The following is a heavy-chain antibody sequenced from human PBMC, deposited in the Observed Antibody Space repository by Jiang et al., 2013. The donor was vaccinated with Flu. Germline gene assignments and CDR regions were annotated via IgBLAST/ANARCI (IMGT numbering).Heavy chain of an antibody. J-gene: IGHJ4*02. Sequence: SGAEVKKPGASVKVSCQVSGCILITLSIHWVRQSPGKGLEWMGGFDPEDGEKIYAQKFQGRLTLTEDTSTNTAYMELSSLRSEDTAVYYCATAPPGVTIVGVPIEYWGQGTLVTVSS. CDR3: ATAPPGVTIVGVPIEY. D-gene: IGHD3-3*01. CDR2: FDPEDGEK. CDR1: GCILITLS. V-gene: IGHV1-24*01.